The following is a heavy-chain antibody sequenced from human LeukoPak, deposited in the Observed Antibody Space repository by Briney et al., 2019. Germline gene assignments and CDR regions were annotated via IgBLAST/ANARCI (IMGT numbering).Heavy chain of an antibody. Sequence: GGSLRLPCAASGFTFSSYSMNWVRQAPGKGLEWVSSISSSSSYIYYADSVKGRFTISRDNAKNSLYLQMNSLRAEDTAVYYCASETSGGSCYFDYWGQGTLVTVSS. J-gene: IGHJ4*02. D-gene: IGHD2-15*01. CDR1: GFTFSSYS. V-gene: IGHV3-21*01. CDR3: ASETSGGSCYFDY. CDR2: ISSSSSYI.